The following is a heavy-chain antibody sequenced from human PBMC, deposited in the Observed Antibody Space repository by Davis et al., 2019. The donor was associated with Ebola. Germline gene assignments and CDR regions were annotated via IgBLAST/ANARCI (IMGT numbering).Heavy chain of an antibody. CDR2: IRSEAYGGTT. D-gene: IGHD3-16*01. Sequence: GESLKISCTTSGFSFRDHAMTWFRQAPGKGLEWVGFIRSEAYGGTTEYAASVKGRFIISRDDSKSIVYLQTNSLKTEDTAVYYCTKESGGAVTSWGRGTVVTVSS. CDR1: GFSFRDHA. CDR3: TKESGGAVTS. J-gene: IGHJ5*02. V-gene: IGHV3-49*03.